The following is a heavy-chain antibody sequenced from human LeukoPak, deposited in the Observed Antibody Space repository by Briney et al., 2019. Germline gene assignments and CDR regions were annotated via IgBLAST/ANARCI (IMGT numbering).Heavy chain of an antibody. CDR1: GYTFTSYD. D-gene: IGHD2-2*01. Sequence: RASVKVSCKASGYTFTSYDINWVRQATGQGLEWMGWMNPNSGNTGYAQKFQGRVTMTRNTSISTAYMELSSLRSEDTAVYYCARDRVVVVPAATRSSHYYYYGMDVWSQGTTVTVSS. CDR2: MNPNSGNT. J-gene: IGHJ6*02. CDR3: ARDRVVVVPAATRSSHYYYYGMDV. V-gene: IGHV1-8*01.